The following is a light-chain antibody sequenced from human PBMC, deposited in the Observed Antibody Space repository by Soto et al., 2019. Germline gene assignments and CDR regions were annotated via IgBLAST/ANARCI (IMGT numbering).Light chain of an antibody. CDR1: QSVSSSY. J-gene: IGKJ1*01. CDR2: GAS. CDR3: QQYGSSPT. Sequence: EIVLTQSPGTLSLSPGERATLSCRASQSVSSSYLAWYQQKPGQAPRLLIYGASSRATGIPDRFSGSGSGTEFTLTIGRVEPEVFAVYYCQQYGSSPTFGQGTKVEIK. V-gene: IGKV3-20*01.